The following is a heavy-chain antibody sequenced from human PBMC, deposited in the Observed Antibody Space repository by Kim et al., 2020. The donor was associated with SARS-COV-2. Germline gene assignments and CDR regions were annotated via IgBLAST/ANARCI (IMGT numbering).Heavy chain of an antibody. Sequence: SYTNYSPSFQGHVTISADKSISTAYLQWSSLKASDTAMYYCASIAGSKDYWGQGTLVTVSS. CDR3: ASIAGSKDY. V-gene: IGHV5-10-1*01. J-gene: IGHJ4*02. CDR2: SYT.